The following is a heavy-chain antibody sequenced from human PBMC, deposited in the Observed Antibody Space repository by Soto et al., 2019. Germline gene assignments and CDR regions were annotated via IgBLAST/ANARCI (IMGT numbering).Heavy chain of an antibody. J-gene: IGHJ6*02. CDR1: GFTFIHYG. Sequence: QVQLVESGGGVVQPGRSLRLSCEVSGFTFIHYGMHWVRQAPGKGPGWVAVVWFDGTNKYYADSVKGRFTVSRDNSMNTLYLQMNSLRAEDTAVYYCAGDDGRYCAADCQYSPSYYYGLDVWGQGTTVTVSS. CDR3: AGDDGRYCAADCQYSPSYYYGLDV. D-gene: IGHD2-21*02. CDR2: VWFDGTNK. V-gene: IGHV3-33*01.